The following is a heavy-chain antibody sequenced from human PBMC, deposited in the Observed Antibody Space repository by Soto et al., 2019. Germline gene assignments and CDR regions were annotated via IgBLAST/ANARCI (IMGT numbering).Heavy chain of an antibody. CDR3: ARDSGYSYGPLDY. D-gene: IGHD5-18*01. Sequence: SETLSLTCTVSGGSISSYYWSWIRQPPGKGLEWIGYIYYSGSTNYNPSLKSRVTISVDTSKNQLSLYLQMNSLRAEDTAVYYCARDSGYSYGPLDYWGQGTLVTVSS. CDR1: GGSISSYY. CDR2: IYYSGST. J-gene: IGHJ4*02. V-gene: IGHV4-59*12.